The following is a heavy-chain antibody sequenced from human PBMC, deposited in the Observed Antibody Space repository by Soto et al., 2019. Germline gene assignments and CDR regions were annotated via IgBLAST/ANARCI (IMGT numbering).Heavy chain of an antibody. D-gene: IGHD6-13*01. CDR2: IWYDGSNK. Sequence: PGGSLRLSCAASGFTFSSYGMHWVRQAPGKGLEWVAVIWYDGSNKYYADSVKGRFTISRDNSKNTLYLQMNSLRAEDTAVYYCARGSWSSREPALDYWGQGTLVTVSS. CDR1: GFTFSSYG. CDR3: ARGSWSSREPALDY. J-gene: IGHJ4*02. V-gene: IGHV3-33*01.